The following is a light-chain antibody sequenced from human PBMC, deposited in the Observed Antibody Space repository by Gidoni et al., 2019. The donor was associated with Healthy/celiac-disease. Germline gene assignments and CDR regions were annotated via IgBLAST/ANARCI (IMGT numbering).Light chain of an antibody. Sequence: DIQMTQSPSSLSASVGDRVTITCRAGQSLSGYLNWFQQNPGKAPKLLIYAASSLQSGVPSRFGGSGSGTDFTLTISSLQPEDFATYYCQQSYSTPPYTFGQGTKLEIK. V-gene: IGKV1-39*01. CDR2: AAS. J-gene: IGKJ2*01. CDR1: QSLSGY. CDR3: QQSYSTPPYT.